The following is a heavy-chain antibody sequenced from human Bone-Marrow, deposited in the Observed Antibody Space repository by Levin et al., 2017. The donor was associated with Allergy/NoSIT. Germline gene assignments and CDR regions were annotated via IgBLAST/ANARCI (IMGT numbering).Heavy chain of an antibody. V-gene: IGHV7-4-1*02. J-gene: IGHJ4*02. Sequence: ASVKVSCKASGYSFTTYPMNWVRQAPGQGLEWMGWINTNTGNPTYGRDFTGRFVFSLDTSVSTAYLQISSLQTEDTAIYYCARVSWQWLVGFGKGYFDYWGQGTLVTVSS. D-gene: IGHD6-19*01. CDR2: INTNTGNP. CDR3: ARVSWQWLVGFGKGYFDY. CDR1: GYSFTTYP.